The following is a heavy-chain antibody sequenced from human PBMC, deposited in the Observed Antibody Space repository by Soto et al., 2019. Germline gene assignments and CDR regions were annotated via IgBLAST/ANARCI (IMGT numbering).Heavy chain of an antibody. V-gene: IGHV1-69*09. D-gene: IGHD2-15*01. Sequence: QVQLVQSGAEVKKPASSVKVSCKTSGGTFVRHVISWVRQAPGQGPEWMGKINPLSGIPNYAQKFQDRVTFTADTDSSTAYMELSSLRSDDTAVYYCATPACAATWCSPAPNLDHWGQGTLVTVSS. J-gene: IGHJ4*02. CDR1: GGTFVRHV. CDR2: INPLSGIP. CDR3: ATPACAATWCSPAPNLDH.